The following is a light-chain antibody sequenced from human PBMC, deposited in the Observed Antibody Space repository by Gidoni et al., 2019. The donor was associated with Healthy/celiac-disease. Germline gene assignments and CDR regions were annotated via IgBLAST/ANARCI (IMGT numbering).Light chain of an antibody. CDR1: QSVRSN. Sequence: EIVMPQSPDTLSVAPGERATLPCRASQSVRSNLAWYQQKPGQAPRLLIYGASTRATGIPARFSGSGSGTEFTLTISSLQSEDFAVYYCQQYNNWPWTFGQGTKVEIK. CDR3: QQYNNWPWT. J-gene: IGKJ1*01. V-gene: IGKV3-15*01. CDR2: GAS.